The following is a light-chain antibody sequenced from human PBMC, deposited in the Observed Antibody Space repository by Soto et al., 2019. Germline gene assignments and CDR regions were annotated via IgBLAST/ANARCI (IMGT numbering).Light chain of an antibody. J-gene: IGLJ1*01. Sequence: QSALTQPRSVSGAPGQSVAISCTGTSSDIGAYDYVSWYQQHPGQAPNLMIYDVNKRPSGVPDRFVGSKSGNTASLTISGLQADDEADYYCCSYAGSCFVFGTGTKLTVL. V-gene: IGLV2-11*01. CDR1: SSDIGAYDY. CDR2: DVN. CDR3: CSYAGSCFV.